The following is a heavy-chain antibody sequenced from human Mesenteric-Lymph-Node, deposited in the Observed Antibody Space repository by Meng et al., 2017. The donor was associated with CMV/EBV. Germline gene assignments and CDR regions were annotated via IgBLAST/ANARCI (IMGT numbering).Heavy chain of an antibody. J-gene: IGHJ4*02. CDR3: ATEKKYLWSGFFDY. CDR1: GGSVSTASYY. CDR2: IYYTGSTYST. Sequence: SETLSLTCGFPGGSVSTASYYWSWIRQPPGKGLGWIGYIYYTGSTYSTNYNPSLESRITISIDTSKNQFTLKLSSVTAADTALYYCATEKKYLWSGFFDYWSQGTLVTVSS. V-gene: IGHV4-61*01. D-gene: IGHD3-3*01.